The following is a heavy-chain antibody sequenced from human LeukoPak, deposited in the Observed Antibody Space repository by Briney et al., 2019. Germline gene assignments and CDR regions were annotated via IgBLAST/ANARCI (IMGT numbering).Heavy chain of an antibody. J-gene: IGHJ4*02. D-gene: IGHD1-26*01. V-gene: IGHV1-69*04. CDR3: AREMEGGSSYFDY. CDR1: GGTFSSYA. Sequence: SVKVSCKASGGTFSSYAISWVRQAPGQGLEWRGRIIPILGIANYAQKFQGRVTITADKSTSTAYMELSSLRSEDTAVYYCAREMEGGSSYFDYWGQGTLVTVSS. CDR2: IIPILGIA.